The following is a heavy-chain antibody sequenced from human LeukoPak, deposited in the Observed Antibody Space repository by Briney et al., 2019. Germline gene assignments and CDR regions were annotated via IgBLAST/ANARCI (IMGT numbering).Heavy chain of an antibody. Sequence: SETLSLTCTVSVGSISGSIYYWAWIRQSPGKGLEWIGSIYYSGSTHYNPSLKSRVTVSVDTSKNQFSLRLTSVTAADTAVYYCARVNSSSRRWFDPWGQGTLVTVSS. CDR1: VGSISGSIYY. CDR2: IYYSGST. CDR3: ARVNSSSRRWFDP. D-gene: IGHD6-13*01. J-gene: IGHJ5*02. V-gene: IGHV4-39*07.